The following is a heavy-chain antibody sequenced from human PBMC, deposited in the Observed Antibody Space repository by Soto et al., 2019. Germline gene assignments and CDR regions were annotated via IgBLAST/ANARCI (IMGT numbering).Heavy chain of an antibody. CDR1: GYTFTSYG. D-gene: IGHD3-3*01. J-gene: IGHJ5*02. CDR2: ISAYNGNT. Sequence: ASVKVSCKASGYTFTSYGISWVRQAPGQGLEWMGWISAYNGNTNYAQKLQGRVTMTTDTSTSTAYMELRSLRSDDTAVYYCARVRFLEWLLKVDPWGQGTLVTVSS. V-gene: IGHV1-18*01. CDR3: ARVRFLEWLLKVDP.